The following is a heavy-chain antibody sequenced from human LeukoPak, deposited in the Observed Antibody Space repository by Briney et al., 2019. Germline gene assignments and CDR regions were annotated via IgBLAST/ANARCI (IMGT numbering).Heavy chain of an antibody. D-gene: IGHD1-26*01. Sequence: SETLSLTCTVSGGSIGSYYWSWIRQPPGKGLEWIGYIYYSGSTNYNPSPKSRVTISVDTSKNQFSLKLSSVTAADTAVYYCARVNSGSYFSTYYFDYWGQGTLVTVSS. J-gene: IGHJ4*02. CDR1: GGSIGSYY. CDR2: IYYSGST. CDR3: ARVNSGSYFSTYYFDY. V-gene: IGHV4-59*01.